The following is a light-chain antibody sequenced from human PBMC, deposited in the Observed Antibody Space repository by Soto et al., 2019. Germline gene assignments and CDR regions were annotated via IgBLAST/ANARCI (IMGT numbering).Light chain of an antibody. CDR1: SSNIGTNP. Sequence: QSVLTQPPSASGTPGQRVTISCSGSSSNIGTNPVNWYQQLPGTAPKLLIYTNYQRPSGVPDRFSGSKSGTSASLAISGLQSEDEADYYCAAWDDSLNGHVFGTGTKATVL. V-gene: IGLV1-44*01. CDR3: AAWDDSLNGHV. CDR2: TNY. J-gene: IGLJ1*01.